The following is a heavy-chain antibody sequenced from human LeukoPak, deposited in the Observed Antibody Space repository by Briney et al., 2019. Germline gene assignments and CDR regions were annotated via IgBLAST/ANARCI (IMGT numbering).Heavy chain of an antibody. J-gene: IGHJ6*03. Sequence: GGSLRLSCAASGFTLSNYAMHWVRQAPGKGLEWVAIITYDGSNKDYADVVKGRFTISRDNSKNTLYLQMNSLRAEDTALYYCARDGYFGSDSVSGAGALGDYYMDVWGKGTTVTVSS. D-gene: IGHD3-9*01. CDR2: ITYDGSNK. V-gene: IGHV3-30*04. CDR3: ARDGYFGSDSVSGAGALGDYYMDV. CDR1: GFTLSNYA.